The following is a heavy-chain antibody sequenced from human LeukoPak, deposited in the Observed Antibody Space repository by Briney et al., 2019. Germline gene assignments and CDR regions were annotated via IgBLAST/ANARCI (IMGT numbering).Heavy chain of an antibody. CDR2: ISFDETNQ. CDR3: ARDSDEFFSNWLFLDY. Sequence: GGSLRLSCAVSGFTFSSRGMQWVRQAPGKGLEWVAFISFDETNQYYADSVKGRFTISRDNSHNTLYLQMNSLRAEDTAVYYCARDSDEFFSNWLFLDYWGQGSLVIVSS. CDR1: GFTFSSRG. D-gene: IGHD3-22*01. V-gene: IGHV3-30*03. J-gene: IGHJ4*02.